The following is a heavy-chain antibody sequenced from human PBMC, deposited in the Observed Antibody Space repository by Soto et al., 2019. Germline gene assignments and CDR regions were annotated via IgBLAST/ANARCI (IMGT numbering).Heavy chain of an antibody. V-gene: IGHV3-23*01. CDR2: ISGSDGST. J-gene: IGHJ4*02. CDR1: GFTFSTYA. CDR3: AKMVGIPG. Sequence: EVQLLESGGGLVQPGGSLRLSCAASGFTFSTYAMSWVRQAPGKGLEWVSSISGSDGSTYYADSVKGRFTISRDNSMNTLYLQMNSLRAEDTAEYYCAKMVGIPGWGQGTLVTVSS. D-gene: IGHD2-21*01.